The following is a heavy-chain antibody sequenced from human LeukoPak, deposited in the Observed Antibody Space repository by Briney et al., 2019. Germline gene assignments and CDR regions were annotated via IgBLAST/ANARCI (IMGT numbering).Heavy chain of an antibody. CDR1: GGSFSGYY. D-gene: IGHD2-2*03. V-gene: IGHV4-59*08. CDR3: ARHRGYCSSTSCSYNWFDP. CDR2: IYYSGST. J-gene: IGHJ5*02. Sequence: SETLSLTCAVYGGSFSGYYWSWIRQPPGKGLEWIGYIYYSGSTKYNPSLKSRVTMSVDTSKNRFSLKLSSVTAADTAVYYCARHRGYCSSTSCSYNWFDPWGQGTLVTVSS.